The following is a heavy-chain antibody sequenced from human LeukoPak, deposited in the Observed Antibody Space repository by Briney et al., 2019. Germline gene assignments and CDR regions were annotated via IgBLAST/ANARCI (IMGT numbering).Heavy chain of an antibody. Sequence: PSETLSLTCAVYGGSFSGYYWSWIRQPPGKGLEWIGEINHSGSTNYNPSLKSRVTISVDTSKNQFSLKLSSVTAADTAVYYCARVEWLPNNLYYFDYWGQGTLVTVSS. CDR1: GGSFSGYY. V-gene: IGHV4-34*01. CDR3: ARVEWLPNNLYYFDY. CDR2: INHSGST. D-gene: IGHD3-3*01. J-gene: IGHJ4*02.